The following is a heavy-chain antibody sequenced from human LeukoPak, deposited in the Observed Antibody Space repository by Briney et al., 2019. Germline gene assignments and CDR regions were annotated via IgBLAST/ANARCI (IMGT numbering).Heavy chain of an antibody. CDR2: INHSGST. Sequence: SETLSLTCAVYGGSFSGYYWSWIRQPPGKGLEWIGEINHSGSTNYNPSLKSRVTISVDTSKNQFSLKLSSVTAADTAVYYCARGRGSRRGYSGYDSGSGYWGQGTLVTVSS. CDR1: GGSFSGYY. V-gene: IGHV4-34*01. D-gene: IGHD5-12*01. J-gene: IGHJ4*02. CDR3: ARGRGSRRGYSGYDSGSGY.